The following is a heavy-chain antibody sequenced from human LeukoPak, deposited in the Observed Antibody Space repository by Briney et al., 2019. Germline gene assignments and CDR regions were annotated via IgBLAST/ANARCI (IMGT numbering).Heavy chain of an antibody. Sequence: KGGESLKISCKGSGYSFTGYWIGWVRQMPGKGLEWMGIIYPGDSDTRYSPSFQGQVTISADKSISTAYLQWSSLKASDTAMYYCARQGRDYAVPYYFDYWGQGTLVTVSS. CDR3: ARQGRDYAVPYYFDY. CDR2: IYPGDSDT. J-gene: IGHJ4*02. D-gene: IGHD4-17*01. V-gene: IGHV5-51*01. CDR1: GYSFTGYW.